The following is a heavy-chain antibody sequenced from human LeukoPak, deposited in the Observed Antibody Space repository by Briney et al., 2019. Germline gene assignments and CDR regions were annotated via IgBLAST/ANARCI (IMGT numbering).Heavy chain of an antibody. V-gene: IGHV3-48*01. J-gene: IGHJ4*02. CDR2: ISSSSSTI. D-gene: IGHD3-22*01. Sequence: GGSLRLSCAASGFTFSTYSMNWVRQAPGKGLEWVSYISSSSSTIYYADSVKGRFTISRDISKNTLYLQMNSLRAEDTAVYYCAKRGYYYDSRVFHGFDYWGQGTLVTVSS. CDR1: GFTFSTYS. CDR3: AKRGYYYDSRVFHGFDY.